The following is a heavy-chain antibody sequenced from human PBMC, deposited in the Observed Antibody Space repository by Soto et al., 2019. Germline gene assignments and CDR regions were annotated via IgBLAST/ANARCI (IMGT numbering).Heavy chain of an antibody. CDR3: ARAYSQPRGWNPRGGYYYYAMDV. CDR2: IIPIFGTA. V-gene: IGHV1-69*13. J-gene: IGHJ6*02. Sequence: SSVKVSCTASGGTFSSYAMSWVRQAPGRGLEWMGGIIPIFGTANYAQKFQGRVTITADESTSTAYMELSSLRSEDTAVYYCARAYSQPRGWNPRGGYYYYAMDVWG. D-gene: IGHD1-1*01. CDR1: GGTFSSYA.